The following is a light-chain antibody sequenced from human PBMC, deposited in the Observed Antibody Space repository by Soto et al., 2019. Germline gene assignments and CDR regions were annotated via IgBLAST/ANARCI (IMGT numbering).Light chain of an antibody. V-gene: IGKV3-15*01. CDR3: QQYNNWPRT. J-gene: IGKJ1*01. CDR2: AAS. CDR1: QIVSSD. Sequence: EIVMTQSPATLSLSPGERATVSCRASQIVSSDLAWYQQKFGQAPRLLIYAASTRATGIPARFSGSGSGTEFTLTISSLQSEDFAVYYCQQYNNWPRTFGQGTKVDIK.